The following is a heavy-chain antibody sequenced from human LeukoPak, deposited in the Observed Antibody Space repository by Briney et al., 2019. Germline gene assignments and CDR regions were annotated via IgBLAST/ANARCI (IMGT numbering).Heavy chain of an antibody. J-gene: IGHJ4*02. Sequence: ASVKVSCKASGYTFTSYGISWVRQAPGQGLEWMGWISAYNGNTNYAQKFQGRVTMTEDTSTDTAYMELSSLRSEDTAVYYCATAPNFDYWGQGTLVTVSS. CDR2: ISAYNGNT. CDR3: ATAPNFDY. CDR1: GYTFTSYG. V-gene: IGHV1-18*01.